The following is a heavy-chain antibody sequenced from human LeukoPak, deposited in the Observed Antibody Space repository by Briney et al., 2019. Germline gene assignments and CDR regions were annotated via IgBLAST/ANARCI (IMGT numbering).Heavy chain of an antibody. J-gene: IGHJ4*02. CDR2: LYYIGRT. CDR3: ARLYRDWNTGYFDY. CDR1: GGPISSCY. V-gene: IGHV4-59*01. Sequence: SSETLSLTCTVSGGPISSCYLNWIRQPPGKGLEWIEYLYYIGRTNYNPSLKRVLTISVDTSKNQFSLKLSSVTAADTAVYYCARLYRDWNTGYFDYWGRGPLDSVSS. D-gene: IGHD1/OR15-1a*01.